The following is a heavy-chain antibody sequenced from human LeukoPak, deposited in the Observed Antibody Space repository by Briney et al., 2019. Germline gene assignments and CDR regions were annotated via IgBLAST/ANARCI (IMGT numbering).Heavy chain of an antibody. CDR1: GFTSSSHN. CDR2: ISSSGSYI. V-gene: IGHV3-21*01. J-gene: IGHJ4*02. D-gene: IGHD1-26*01. Sequence: PGGSLRLSCAAFGFTSSSHNMNWVRQAPGKGLEWVSSISSSGSYIFYADSVKGRFTISRDDAKNSLYLQMNNLRAEDTAVYYCARDISGSLEFDYWGQGTLVTVPS. CDR3: ARDISGSLEFDY.